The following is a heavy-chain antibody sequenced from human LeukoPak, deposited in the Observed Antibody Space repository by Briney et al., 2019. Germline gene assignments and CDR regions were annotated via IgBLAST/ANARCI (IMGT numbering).Heavy chain of an antibody. CDR2: IYYSGST. V-gene: IGHV4-39*01. CDR3: ARHLTIFGAVITETGWFDP. CDR1: GGSISSSRYY. D-gene: IGHD3-3*01. J-gene: IGHJ5*02. Sequence: SETLSLTCTVSGGSISSSRYYWGWIRQPPGKGLEWIGSIYYSGSTYYNPSLKSRVTISVDTSKNQFSLKLSSVTAADTAVYYCARHLTIFGAVITETGWFDPWGQGTLVTVSS.